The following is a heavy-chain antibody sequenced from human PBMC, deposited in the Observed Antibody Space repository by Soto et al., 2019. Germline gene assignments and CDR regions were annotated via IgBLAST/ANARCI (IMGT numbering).Heavy chain of an antibody. J-gene: IGHJ4*02. CDR3: ARDGVGAVTGVLGY. D-gene: IGHD6-19*01. Sequence: QVQLVRSGAEVKKPGSSVKVSCKSSGGTFNTYAISWVRQAPGQGVEWMGGIIPIFGTANYAQKFQGRVTITADDSTSTAYMELSSLTSEDTAVYYCARDGVGAVTGVLGYWGQGTLVTVSS. CDR2: IIPIFGTA. V-gene: IGHV1-69*01. CDR1: GGTFNTYA.